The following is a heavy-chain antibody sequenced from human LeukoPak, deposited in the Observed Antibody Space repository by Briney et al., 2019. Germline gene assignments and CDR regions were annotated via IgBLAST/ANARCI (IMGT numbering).Heavy chain of an antibody. V-gene: IGHV3-66*01. CDR1: GFTFSSYA. Sequence: PGGSLRLSCAAPGFTFSSYAMSWVRQAPGKGLEWVSVIYSGGSTYYADSVKGRFTISRDNSTNTLYLQMNSLRAEDTAVYYCARARLAITGTPYFDYWGQGTLVTVSS. CDR2: IYSGGST. J-gene: IGHJ4*02. CDR3: ARARLAITGTPYFDY. D-gene: IGHD1-20*01.